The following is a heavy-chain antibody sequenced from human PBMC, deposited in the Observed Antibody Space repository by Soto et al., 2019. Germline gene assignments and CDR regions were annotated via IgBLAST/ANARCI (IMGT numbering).Heavy chain of an antibody. V-gene: IGHV3-30*03. CDR2: ISYDGSNK. Sequence: QVQLVESGGGVVQPGRSLRLSCAASGFTFSSYGMHWVRQAPGKGLEWVAVISYDGSNKYYADSVKGRFTISRDNSKNTLYLQMNSLRAEDTAVYYCATPATSSYYDILTGLDYWGQGTLVTVSS. CDR3: ATPATSSYYDILTGLDY. D-gene: IGHD3-9*01. CDR1: GFTFSSYG. J-gene: IGHJ4*02.